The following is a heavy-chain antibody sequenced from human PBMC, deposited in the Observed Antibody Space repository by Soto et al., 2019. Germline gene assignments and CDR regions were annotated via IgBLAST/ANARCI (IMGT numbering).Heavy chain of an antibody. CDR2: FDPEDGET. J-gene: IGHJ6*03. Sequence: ASVKVSCKVSGYTLTELSMHWVRQAPGKGLEWMGGFDPEDGETIYAQKFQGRVTMTEDTSTDTAYMELSSLRSEDTAAYYCATGSPVTTHYYYYYYMDVWGKGTTVTVSS. CDR3: ATGSPVTTHYYYYYYMDV. V-gene: IGHV1-24*01. D-gene: IGHD4-17*01. CDR1: GYTLTELS.